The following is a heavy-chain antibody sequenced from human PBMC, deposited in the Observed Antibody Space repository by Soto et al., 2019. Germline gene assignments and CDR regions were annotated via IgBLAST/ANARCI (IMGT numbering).Heavy chain of an antibody. CDR2: IIPIFGTA. Sequence: QVQLVQSGAEVKKPGSSVKVSCKASGGTFSSYAISWVRQAPGQGLEWMGGIIPIFGTANYAQKFQGRVTITADESTSTAYMELSSLRSEDTAVYYCATVGTTTESGSYGGWFDPWGQGTLVTVSS. D-gene: IGHD1-26*01. CDR1: GGTFSSYA. CDR3: ATVGTTTESGSYGGWFDP. V-gene: IGHV1-69*01. J-gene: IGHJ5*02.